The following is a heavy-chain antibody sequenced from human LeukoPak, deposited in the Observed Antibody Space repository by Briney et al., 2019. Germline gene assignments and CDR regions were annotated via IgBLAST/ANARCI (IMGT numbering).Heavy chain of an antibody. CDR3: ASFFCTSALCYYLDY. D-gene: IGHD2-8*01. CDR1: GYTFTSNA. Sequence: ASVKVSCKASGYTFTSNALGWVRQAPGQGLEWMGWIKTNTVNPTSAQGFTGRFVFSLDTSDNTAYLQISSLQAEDTAVYSCASFFCTSALCYYLDYWGQGTLVTVSS. CDR2: IKTNTVNP. V-gene: IGHV7-4-1*02. J-gene: IGHJ4*02.